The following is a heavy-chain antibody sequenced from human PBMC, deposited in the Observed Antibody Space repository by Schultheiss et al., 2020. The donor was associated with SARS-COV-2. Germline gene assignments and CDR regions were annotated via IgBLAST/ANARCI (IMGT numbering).Heavy chain of an antibody. CDR3: ARYSYGFFYYYYYGMDV. Sequence: SQTLSLTCAVYGGSFSGYYWGWIRQPPGKGLEWIGYIYYSGSTNYNPSLKSRVTISVDTSKNQFSLKLSSVTAADTAVYYCARYSYGFFYYYYYGMDVWGQGTTVTVSS. CDR1: GGSFSGYY. D-gene: IGHD5-18*01. J-gene: IGHJ6*02. V-gene: IGHV4-34*01. CDR2: IYYSGST.